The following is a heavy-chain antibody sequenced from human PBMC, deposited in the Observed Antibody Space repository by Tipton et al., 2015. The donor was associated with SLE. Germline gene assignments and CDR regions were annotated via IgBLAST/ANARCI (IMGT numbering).Heavy chain of an antibody. D-gene: IGHD4-17*01. Sequence: TLSLTCTVSGGSTSSGCYYWSWIRQPPGTGLEWIGYIYYSGSTNYNPSLKSRVTISAETSKNQVSLKLSSVTAADTAVYYCAGWYLGEHGDYEGDGYCGQGTLVTVSS. CDR1: GGSTSSGCYY. CDR2: IYYSGST. CDR3: AGWYLGEHGDYEGDGY. J-gene: IGHJ4*02. V-gene: IGHV4-61*01.